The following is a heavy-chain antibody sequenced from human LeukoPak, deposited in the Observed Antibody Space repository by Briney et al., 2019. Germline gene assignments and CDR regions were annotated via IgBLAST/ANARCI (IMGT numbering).Heavy chain of an antibody. CDR1: GFTFSSYA. CDR3: AKTDSSGYYYGTSDY. J-gene: IGHJ4*02. V-gene: IGHV3-23*01. CDR2: ISGSGGST. D-gene: IGHD3-22*01. Sequence: GGSLRLSCAASGFTFSSYAMSWVRQAPGKGLEWVSGISGSGGSTYYADSVRGRFTISRDNFKNTLYLQMNSLRAEDTAVYYCAKTDSSGYYYGTSDYWGQGTLVTVSS.